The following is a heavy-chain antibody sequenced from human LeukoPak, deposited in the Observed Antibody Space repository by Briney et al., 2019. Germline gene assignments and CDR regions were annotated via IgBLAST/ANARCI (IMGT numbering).Heavy chain of an antibody. Sequence: PSETLSLTCAVYGGSFSGYYWSWIRQPPGKGLEWIGEINHSGSTNYNPSLKSRVTISVDTSKNQFSLKLSSVTAADTAVYYCARQSIDTEIFDYWGQGTLVTVSS. D-gene: IGHD1-14*01. CDR1: GGSFSGYY. J-gene: IGHJ4*02. CDR3: ARQSIDTEIFDY. CDR2: INHSGST. V-gene: IGHV4-34*01.